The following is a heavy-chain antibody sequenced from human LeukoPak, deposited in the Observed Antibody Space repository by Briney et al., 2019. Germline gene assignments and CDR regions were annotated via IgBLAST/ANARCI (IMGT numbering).Heavy chain of an antibody. J-gene: IGHJ2*01. D-gene: IGHD2-2*01. Sequence: PSETLSLTCAVYGGSFSGYYWSWIRQPPGKGLEWIGYIYYSGSTNYNPSLKSRVTISVDTSKNQFSLKLSSVTAADTAVYYCARRRPGGYCSSTSCPSYFDLWGRGTLVTVSS. CDR3: ARRRPGGYCSSTSCPSYFDL. CDR1: GGSFSGYY. CDR2: IYYSGST. V-gene: IGHV4-59*01.